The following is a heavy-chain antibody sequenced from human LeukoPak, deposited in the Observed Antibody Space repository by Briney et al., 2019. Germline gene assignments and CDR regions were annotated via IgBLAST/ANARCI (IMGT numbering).Heavy chain of an antibody. CDR1: GGSISSSSYY. V-gene: IGHV4-39*01. J-gene: IGHJ3*02. D-gene: IGHD1-26*01. CDR3: ASSGSYRLAFDI. Sequence: SETLSLTCTVSGGSISSSSYYWGWIRQPPGKGLEWIGSIYYSGSTYYNPSLKSRVSISVDTSKNQFSLKLSSVTAADTAVYYCASSGSYRLAFDIWGQGTMVTVSS. CDR2: IYYSGST.